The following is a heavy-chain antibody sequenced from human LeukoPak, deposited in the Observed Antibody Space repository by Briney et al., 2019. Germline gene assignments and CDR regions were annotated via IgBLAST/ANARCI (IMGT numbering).Heavy chain of an antibody. CDR3: AKVMKGSERLTMVRGVIIKTAGLYYMDV. V-gene: IGHV3-30*02. J-gene: IGHJ6*03. D-gene: IGHD3-10*01. CDR1: GFTFSSYG. Sequence: GGFLRLSCAASGFTFSSYGMHWVRQAPGKGLEWVAFIRYDGSNKYYADSVKGRFTISRDNSKNTVYLQMNSLRAEDTAVYYCAKVMKGSERLTMVRGVIIKTAGLYYMDVWGKGTTVTVSS. CDR2: IRYDGSNK.